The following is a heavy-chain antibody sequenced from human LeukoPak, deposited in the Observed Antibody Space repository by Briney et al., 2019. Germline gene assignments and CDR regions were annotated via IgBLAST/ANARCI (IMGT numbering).Heavy chain of an antibody. CDR2: IGTAGDT. J-gene: IGHJ2*01. Sequence: GGSLRLSCAASGFTFSSYDMHWGRQATGKGLEWVSAIGTAGDTYYPGSVKGRFTISRENAKNSLYLQMNSLRAGDTAVYYCARGRYSSSSGRYFDLWGRGTLVTVSS. CDR3: ARGRYSSSSGRYFDL. D-gene: IGHD6-6*01. CDR1: GFTFSSYD. V-gene: IGHV3-13*01.